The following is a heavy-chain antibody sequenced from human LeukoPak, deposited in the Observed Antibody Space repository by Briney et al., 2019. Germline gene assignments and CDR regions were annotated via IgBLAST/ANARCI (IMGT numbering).Heavy chain of an antibody. D-gene: IGHD2-15*01. CDR3: TREDRLDY. Sequence: GGSLRLSCAASGFTFSSYGMHWVRQAPGKGLEWVGFIRSKAYGGTTEHAASVKGRFTISRDDSKSIAYLQMNSLKTEDTAVYYCTREDRLDYWGQGTLVTVSS. V-gene: IGHV3-49*04. CDR1: GFTFSSYG. CDR2: IRSKAYGGTT. J-gene: IGHJ4*02.